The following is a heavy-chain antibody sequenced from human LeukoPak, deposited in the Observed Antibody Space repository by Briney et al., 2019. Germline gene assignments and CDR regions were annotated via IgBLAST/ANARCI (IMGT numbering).Heavy chain of an antibody. Sequence: PSETLSLTCTVSGGSISSYYWSWIRQPPGKGLEWIGYIYHSVSTNYNPSLKSRVTISVDTSKNQFSLKLSSVTAADTALYYCARGLGQLWVGTWFDPWGQGTLVTVSS. CDR1: GGSISSYY. V-gene: IGHV4-59*01. J-gene: IGHJ5*02. CDR2: IYHSVST. CDR3: ARGLGQLWVGTWFDP. D-gene: IGHD5-18*01.